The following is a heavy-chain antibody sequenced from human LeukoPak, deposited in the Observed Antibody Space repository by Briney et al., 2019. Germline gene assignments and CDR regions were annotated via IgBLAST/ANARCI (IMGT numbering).Heavy chain of an antibody. CDR1: GYTFTSYG. CDR3: ARDYDSGSFWGLFDY. V-gene: IGHV1-18*01. Sequence: GASVKVSCKASGYTFTSYGISWVGQAPGQGLEWMGWISAYNGNTNYAQKLQGRVTMTTDTSTSTAYMELRSLRSDDTAVYYCARDYDSGSFWGLFDYWGQGTLLTVSS. D-gene: IGHD1-26*01. J-gene: IGHJ4*02. CDR2: ISAYNGNT.